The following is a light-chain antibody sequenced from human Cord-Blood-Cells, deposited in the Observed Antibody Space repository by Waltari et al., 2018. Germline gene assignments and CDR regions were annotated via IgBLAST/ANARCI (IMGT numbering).Light chain of an antibody. Sequence: DSVMTQSTDSLAVSLGERATINCKSSQSVLYSSNNKNYLAWYQQKPGHPPKLLIYWATTREAGVQERCSGSGSGTDFTLTISSLQAEDVAVYYCHQYYSTPRTFGQGTKVEIK. J-gene: IGKJ1*01. V-gene: IGKV4-1*01. CDR1: QSVLYSSNNKNY. CDR2: WAT. CDR3: HQYYSTPRT.